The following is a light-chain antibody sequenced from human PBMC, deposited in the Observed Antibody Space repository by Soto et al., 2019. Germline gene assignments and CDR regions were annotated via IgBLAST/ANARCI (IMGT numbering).Light chain of an antibody. Sequence: EIVLTQSPGTLSLSPGERATLSCRASQSVRSSYLAWYQQKPGQAPRLLIYGASSRATGIPDRFSGSGSGTDFTLTISRLEPEDFAVYYCQQYGSPITFGPGTKVDIK. J-gene: IGKJ3*01. CDR3: QQYGSPIT. V-gene: IGKV3-20*01. CDR1: QSVRSSY. CDR2: GAS.